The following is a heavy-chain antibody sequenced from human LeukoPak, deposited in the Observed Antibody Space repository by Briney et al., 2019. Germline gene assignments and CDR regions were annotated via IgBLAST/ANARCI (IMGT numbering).Heavy chain of an antibody. Sequence: GGSLRLSCAASGITFSSHAMSWVRQAPGKGLEWVSLISGSGGHTYYGDSVKGRFTISRDNSKNTLYLQMNSLRAEDTAVYYCPRGGEATMRDGYNYYYYYMEVWGRGTTVTVSS. CDR3: PRGGEATMRDGYNYYYYYMEV. CDR2: ISGSGGHT. D-gene: IGHD5-24*01. J-gene: IGHJ6*03. CDR1: GITFSSHA. V-gene: IGHV3-23*01.